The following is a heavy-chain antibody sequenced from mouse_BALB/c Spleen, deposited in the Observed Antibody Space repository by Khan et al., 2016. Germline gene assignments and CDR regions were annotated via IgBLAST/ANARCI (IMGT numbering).Heavy chain of an antibody. CDR1: GFDFSRYW. J-gene: IGHJ1*01. CDR2: INPDSSTI. CDR3: SNTFCYFDV. V-gene: IGHV4-1*02. Sequence: EVKLEESGGGLVQPGGSLKLSCAASGFDFSRYWMSWVRQAPGKGLEWIGEINPDSSTINYTPSLKEKFIISRDKAKNTLYLQMRKVRSEDTALYYCSNTFCYFDVWGAVTTVTVSS.